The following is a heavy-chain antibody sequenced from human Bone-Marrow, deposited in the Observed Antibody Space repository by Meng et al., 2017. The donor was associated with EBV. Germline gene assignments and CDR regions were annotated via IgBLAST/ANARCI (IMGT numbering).Heavy chain of an antibody. D-gene: IGHD2-2*01. CDR3: ARVVPAARTYYFDY. J-gene: IGHJ4*02. V-gene: IGHV3-21*02. Sequence: EWRLVACGGGLISRVGSRKLSWAASGFTFSRYSRNLVHQAPGKGLEWVSSISSSSSYIYYADSVKGRFTISRDNAKNSLYLQMNSLRAEDTAVYYCARVVPAARTYYFDYWGQGTLVTVSS. CDR1: GFTFSRYS. CDR2: ISSSSSYI.